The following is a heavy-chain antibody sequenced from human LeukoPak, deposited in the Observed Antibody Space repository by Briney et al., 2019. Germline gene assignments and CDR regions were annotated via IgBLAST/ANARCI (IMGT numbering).Heavy chain of an antibody. J-gene: IGHJ5*02. CDR2: ISWNSGSI. Sequence: PGGSLRLSCAASGFTFDDYAMHWVRQAPGKGLEWVSGISWNSGSIGYADSVKGRFTISRDNAKSSLYLQMNSLRAEDTAVYYCARSSAYSYGPWGQGTLVTVSS. CDR3: ARSSAYSYGP. V-gene: IGHV3-9*01. D-gene: IGHD5-18*01. CDR1: GFTFDDYA.